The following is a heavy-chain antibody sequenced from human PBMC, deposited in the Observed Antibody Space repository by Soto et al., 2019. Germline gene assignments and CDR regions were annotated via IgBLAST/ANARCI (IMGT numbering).Heavy chain of an antibody. Sequence: GESLKISCKGSGYSLTSYWSGWVRHMPGKGLKWMVILYTGDSDTRYSPSFQGQVTISADKSISTAYLQWSSLKASDTAMYYCARHSRSSSRYYGMDVWGRGTTVTVSS. J-gene: IGHJ6*02. CDR3: ARHSRSSSRYYGMDV. CDR2: LYTGDSDT. CDR1: GYSLTSYW. D-gene: IGHD6-6*01. V-gene: IGHV5-51*01.